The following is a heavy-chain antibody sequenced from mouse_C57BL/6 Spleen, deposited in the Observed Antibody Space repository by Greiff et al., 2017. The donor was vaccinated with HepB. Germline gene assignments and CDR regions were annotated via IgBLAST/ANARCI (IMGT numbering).Heavy chain of an antibody. CDR1: GYALTNYL. CDR3: ARSFDV. V-gene: IGHV1-54*01. J-gene: IGHJ1*03. Sequence: QVQLQQSGAELVRPGTSVKVSCKASGYALTNYLIEWVKQRPGQGLEWIGVINPGSGGTNYNEKFKGKATLTADKSSSTAYMQLSSLTSEDSAVYFCARSFDVWGTGTTVTVSS. CDR2: INPGSGGT.